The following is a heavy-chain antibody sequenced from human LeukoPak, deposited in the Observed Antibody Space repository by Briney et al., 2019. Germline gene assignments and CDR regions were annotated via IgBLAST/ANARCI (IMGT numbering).Heavy chain of an antibody. Sequence: SQTLSPTCALSGGSLTSGGYSWSWIRQPPGKGLEWIGYIYHKGSTYYNPSLKSRVTVSVHRSKNQFCLKPSSVTAAHTAVYYXXXXXXXXXXXXYSYTGGYYFDYWGQGTLVTVSS. CDR1: GGSLTSGGYS. CDR3: XXXXXXXXXXXYSYTGGYYFDY. CDR2: IYHKGST. J-gene: IGHJ4*02. D-gene: IGHD2-2*02. V-gene: IGHV4-30-2*01.